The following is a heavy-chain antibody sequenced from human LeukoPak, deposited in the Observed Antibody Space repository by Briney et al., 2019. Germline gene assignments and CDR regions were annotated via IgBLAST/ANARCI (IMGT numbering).Heavy chain of an antibody. Sequence: GGSLRLSCAASGFTFSSYAMHWVRQAPGKGLEWVAVISYDGSNKYYADSVKGRFTISRDNSKNTLYLQMNSLRAEDTAVYYCARAVLLWFRELDYWGQGTLVTVSS. CDR1: GFTFSSYA. CDR3: ARAVLLWFRELDY. CDR2: ISYDGSNK. D-gene: IGHD3-10*01. V-gene: IGHV3-30*04. J-gene: IGHJ4*02.